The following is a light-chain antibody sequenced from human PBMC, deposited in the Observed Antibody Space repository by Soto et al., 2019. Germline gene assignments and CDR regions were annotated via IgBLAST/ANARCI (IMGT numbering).Light chain of an antibody. CDR2: GNN. CDR3: QSYDSSLISYV. Sequence: QSVLTRPPSVSGAPGQRVTISCTGSSSNIGAGYDVHWYQQLPGTAPKLLIYGNNNRPSGVPDRFSGSKSGTSASLAITGLQAEDEADYYCQSYDSSLISYVFGTGTKLTVL. V-gene: IGLV1-40*01. J-gene: IGLJ1*01. CDR1: SSNIGAGYD.